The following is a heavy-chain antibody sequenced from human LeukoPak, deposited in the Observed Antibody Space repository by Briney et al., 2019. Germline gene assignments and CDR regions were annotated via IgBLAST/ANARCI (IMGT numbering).Heavy chain of an antibody. Sequence: KPSETLSLTCTVSGGSISSSSYYWSWIRQPPGKGLEWIGGIYYSGTTYYNPSLKSRVTISIDTSKNQLSLKLSSVTAADTAVFYCARGPLGETLDYWGQGTLVTVSS. J-gene: IGHJ4*02. CDR1: GGSISSSSYY. V-gene: IGHV4-39*01. CDR3: ARGPLGETLDY. CDR2: IYYSGTT.